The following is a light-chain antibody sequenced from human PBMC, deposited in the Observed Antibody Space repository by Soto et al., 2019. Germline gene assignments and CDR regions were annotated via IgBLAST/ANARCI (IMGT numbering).Light chain of an antibody. CDR3: QSYDSSLSGYV. CDR1: SSNIGAGYD. Sequence: QSVLTQPPSVSGAPGQRVTSSCTGSSSNIGAGYDVQWYQQLPGTAPKLLIYANSNRPSGVPDRFSGSKSGTSASLAITGLQAEDEADYYCQSYDSSLSGYVFGTGTKVTVL. J-gene: IGLJ1*01. V-gene: IGLV1-40*01. CDR2: ANS.